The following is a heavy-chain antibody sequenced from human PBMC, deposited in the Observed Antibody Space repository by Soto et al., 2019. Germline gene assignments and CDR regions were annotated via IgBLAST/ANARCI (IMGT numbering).Heavy chain of an antibody. CDR1: VGSITGYY. CDR2: SYYTGAT. D-gene: IGHD1-26*01. Sequence: SETLSLTCTVSVGSITGYYWSWIRQSRGKGLEWIGCSYYTGATNYNPSLKSRVTISVGTSNNQVSLTLSSATAADTAVYYCARERTTRSGFDYWGQGTQVTVS. J-gene: IGHJ4*02. CDR3: ARERTTRSGFDY. V-gene: IGHV4-59*01.